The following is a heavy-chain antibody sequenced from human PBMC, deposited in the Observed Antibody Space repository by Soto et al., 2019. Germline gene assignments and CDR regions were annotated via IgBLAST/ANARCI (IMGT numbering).Heavy chain of an antibody. CDR1: GASLTKSY. CDR3: ARERIGEDYYYGMDV. D-gene: IGHD2-21*01. J-gene: IGHJ6*02. CDR2: VFYSGTT. Sequence: QVQLQESGPGLVKTSETLSLTCNVSGASLTKSYWSWIRQPPGKGLEWIGNVFYSGTTRYNPSLKRRVSMSVETSKSHFSLGLTFVTAADTAVYYCARERIGEDYYYGMDVWGQGTTVTVSS. V-gene: IGHV4-59*01.